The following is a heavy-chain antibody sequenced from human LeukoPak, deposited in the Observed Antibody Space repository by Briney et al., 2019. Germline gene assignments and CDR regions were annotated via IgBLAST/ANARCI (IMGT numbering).Heavy chain of an antibody. CDR3: ARWIGGAYYYDSSGYLEN. J-gene: IGHJ3*01. Sequence: SVKVSCKASGGTFSSYAISWVRQAPGQGLEWMGGIIPIFGTANYAQKFQGRVTITTDESTSTAYMELSSLRSEDTAVYYCARWIGGAYYYDSSGYLENWGQGTMVTVSS. CDR1: GGTFSSYA. D-gene: IGHD3-22*01. V-gene: IGHV1-69*05. CDR2: IIPIFGTA.